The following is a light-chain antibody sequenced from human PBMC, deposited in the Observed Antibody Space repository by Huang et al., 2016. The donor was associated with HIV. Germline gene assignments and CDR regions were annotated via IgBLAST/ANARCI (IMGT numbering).Light chain of an antibody. CDR2: KIS. CDR3: QYGET. V-gene: IGKV1-5*03. J-gene: IGKJ1*01. CDR1: QNISSW. Sequence: DIQMTQSPSTLSAFVGDRLTTTCRASQNISSWLAWYQQKPGKAPRLLIYKISSLEIGVPSRFSGSGSGTEFTLTISSLQPDDIGTYYCQYGETFGQGSKVEVK.